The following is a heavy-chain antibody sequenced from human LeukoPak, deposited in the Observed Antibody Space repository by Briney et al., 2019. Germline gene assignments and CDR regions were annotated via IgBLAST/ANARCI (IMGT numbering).Heavy chain of an antibody. CDR1: GYSFTNYW. CDR2: IYPGDSDT. V-gene: IGHV5-51*01. J-gene: IGHJ4*01. D-gene: IGHD2-15*01. CDR3: SRKTPECSCAHCPFDY. Sequence: GESLKISCQGSGYSFTNYWIGWVRQMPGKGLEWMGIIYPGDSDTRYSPSFQGQVTISADKSISTAYLQWSSLKASDTAMYYGSRKTPECSCAHCPFDYLGQGTLVTVSS.